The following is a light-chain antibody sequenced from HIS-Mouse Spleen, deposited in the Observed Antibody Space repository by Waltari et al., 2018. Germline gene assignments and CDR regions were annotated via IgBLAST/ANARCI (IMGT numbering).Light chain of an antibody. J-gene: IGKJ2*01. Sequence: EIVLTQSPGTLSLSPGERATLSCRASQSVSSSYLAWYQQKPGQAPRLLIYGASSRATGSPSRFSGGGSGTDFTLTISRLEPEDFAVYYCQQYGSSPYTFGQGTKLEIK. CDR3: QQYGSSPYT. V-gene: IGKV3-20*01. CDR1: QSVSSSY. CDR2: GAS.